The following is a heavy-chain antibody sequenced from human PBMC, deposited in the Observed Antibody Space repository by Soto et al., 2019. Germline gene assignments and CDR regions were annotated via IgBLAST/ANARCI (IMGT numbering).Heavy chain of an antibody. D-gene: IGHD3-22*01. V-gene: IGHV4-39*01. CDR2: IYYSGST. Sequence: SETLSLTCTVSGGSISSSSYYWGWIRQPPGKGLEWIGSIYYSGSTYYNPSLKSRVTISVDTSKNQFSLKLSSVTAADTAVYYCARRLYYDSSGFEGGGMDVWGQGTAVTVSS. CDR1: GGSISSSSYY. J-gene: IGHJ6*02. CDR3: ARRLYYDSSGFEGGGMDV.